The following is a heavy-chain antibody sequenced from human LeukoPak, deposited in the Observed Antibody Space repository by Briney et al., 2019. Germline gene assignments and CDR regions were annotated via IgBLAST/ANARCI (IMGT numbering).Heavy chain of an antibody. V-gene: IGHV4-59*02. CDR1: GGSVTKYY. D-gene: IGHD3-10*02. J-gene: IGHJ5*01. CDR2: IFHTGIT. Sequence: SETLSLTCTVSGGSVTKYYWHWIRQAPGKGLEWIGFIFHTGITNYNPSLKSRVTISVDTSKNQFSLKLTSVTAADTAVYFCARDLFPVNWFEFWGQGTLVTVSS. CDR3: ARDLFPVNWFEF.